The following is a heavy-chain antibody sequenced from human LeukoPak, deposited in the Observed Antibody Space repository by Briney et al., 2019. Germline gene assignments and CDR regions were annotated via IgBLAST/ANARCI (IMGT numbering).Heavy chain of an antibody. Sequence: ASVKVSCKASGYTFTGFYLHWVRQAPGQGLEWMGWINPITGGTKYAQRFQGRVTMTRDTSISTACMELSRLRSDDTAVYYCAREHCSGGSCYHPAEYFQHWGQGTLVTVSS. V-gene: IGHV1-2*02. CDR3: AREHCSGGSCYHPAEYFQH. CDR2: INPITGGT. J-gene: IGHJ1*01. D-gene: IGHD2-15*01. CDR1: GYTFTGFY.